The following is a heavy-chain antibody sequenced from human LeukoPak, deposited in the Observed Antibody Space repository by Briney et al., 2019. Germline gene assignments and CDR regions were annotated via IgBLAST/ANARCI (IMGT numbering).Heavy chain of an antibody. Sequence: ASVKVSCKASGYTFTSYGISWVRQAPGQGLEWMGWISAYNGNTNYAQKLQGRVTMTTDTSTSTAYMELRSLRSDDTAVYYCATNRDCSSTSCYVADYWGQGTLVTVSS. CDR1: GYTFTSYG. CDR3: ATNRDCSSTSCYVADY. J-gene: IGHJ4*02. D-gene: IGHD2-2*01. V-gene: IGHV1-18*01. CDR2: ISAYNGNT.